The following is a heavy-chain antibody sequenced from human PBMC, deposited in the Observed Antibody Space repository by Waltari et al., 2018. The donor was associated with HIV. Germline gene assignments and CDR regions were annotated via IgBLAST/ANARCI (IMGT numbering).Heavy chain of an antibody. CDR3: ATTLRRGFDS. D-gene: IGHD1-1*01. V-gene: IGHV4-39*01. Sequence: QLQLQESGPRLAKPSETLSLTCPVSGGSSSSPNLYCGWIRQPPGKGLKWIGSVYYSRNTYYSPSLKSRVTISVDTSKNEFSLNLSSVTAADTAIYYCATTLRRGFDSWGRGTLVTVSS. CDR1: GGSSSSPNLY. J-gene: IGHJ4*02. CDR2: VYYSRNT.